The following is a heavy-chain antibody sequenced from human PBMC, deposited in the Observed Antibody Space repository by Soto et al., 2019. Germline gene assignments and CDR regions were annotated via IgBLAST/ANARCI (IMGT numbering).Heavy chain of an antibody. CDR3: ANGPNWFDP. CDR2: VIPIFGTA. J-gene: IGHJ5*02. Sequence: QVQLVQSGAEVKKPGSSVKVSCKASGGTFSSYAISWVRQAPGQGLEWMGGVIPIFGTANYAQKFQGRVTITADDSTSTADMDLSSLRSDDTAVYYCANGPNWFDPWGQGTLVTVSS. V-gene: IGHV1-69*12. CDR1: GGTFSSYA.